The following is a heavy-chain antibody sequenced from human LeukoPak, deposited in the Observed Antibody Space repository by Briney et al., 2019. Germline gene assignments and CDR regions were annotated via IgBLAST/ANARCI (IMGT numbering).Heavy chain of an antibody. CDR3: ARDPIVGAVYYYYGMDV. CDR2: INPNSGGT. D-gene: IGHD1-26*01. CDR1: GYTFTGYY. J-gene: IGHJ6*02. Sequence: ASVTVSFKASGYTFTGYYMHWVRQAPGQGLAWMGWINPNSGGTNYAQKFQGRVTMTRDTSISTAYMELSRLRSDDTAVYYCARDPIVGAVYYYYGMDVWGQGTTVTVSS. V-gene: IGHV1-2*02.